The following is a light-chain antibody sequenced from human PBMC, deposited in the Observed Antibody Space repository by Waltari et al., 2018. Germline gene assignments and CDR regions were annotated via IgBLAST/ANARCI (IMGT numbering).Light chain of an antibody. CDR2: GAS. CDR1: QSLTKRY. J-gene: IGKJ2*01. CDR3: QQYGSSILYT. V-gene: IGKV3-20*01. Sequence: EVVLTQSPATLSLSPGESATLSCRASQSLTKRYLAWYQQKPGQAPRLLIYGASSRAAGIPDRFGGSGSGTDFTLIISRLEPDDFAVYYCQQYGSSILYTFGQGTKLEIK.